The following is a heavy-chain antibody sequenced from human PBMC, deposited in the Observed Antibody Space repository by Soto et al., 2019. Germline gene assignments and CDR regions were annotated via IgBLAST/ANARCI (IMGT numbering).Heavy chain of an antibody. V-gene: IGHV4-34*01. CDR1: GGSVSGANYY. Sequence: QVQLQQWGAGLLKPSETLSLTCAVYGGSVSGANYYWSWIRQPPGKGLEWIGEMSHSGGTHFNPSLKSRVTISVDTSTTQSSLKMSSVTPADTALYYCARVERGTATTVVDAFDVWGPETMVTVSS. CDR3: ARVERGTATTVVDAFDV. J-gene: IGHJ3*01. D-gene: IGHD1-1*01. CDR2: MSHSGGT.